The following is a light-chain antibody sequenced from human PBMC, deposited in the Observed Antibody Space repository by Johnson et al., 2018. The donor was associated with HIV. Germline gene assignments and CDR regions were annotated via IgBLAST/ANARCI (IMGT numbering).Light chain of an antibody. CDR3: ETWDSSLGAC. CDR1: TSNIGNIF. CDR2: DNK. Sequence: QSVLTQPPSISAAPGQKVSISCSRNTSNIGNIFVSWYQHPPGTAPRVLIYDNKKRPSGISDRFSGPKSGTSVTLDITGRQTGDEADYYCETWDSSLGACFGAGTTVPVL. J-gene: IGLJ1*01. V-gene: IGLV1-51*01.